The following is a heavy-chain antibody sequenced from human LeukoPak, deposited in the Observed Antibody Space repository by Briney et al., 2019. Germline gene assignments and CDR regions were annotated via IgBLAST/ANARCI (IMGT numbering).Heavy chain of an antibody. CDR3: PRVVNYYDVRGYSFDL. J-gene: IGHJ2*01. Sequence: PSGTLSLTCSVAGGSISTRDYYWGWIRPAPGKGREWIASIYYTGSTYYKPSLSSRATMTVDTSKTQLSLKLRTVTDADTAVYYCPRVVNYYDVRGYSFDLWGRGTLVTVSS. CDR2: IYYTGST. V-gene: IGHV4-39*02. CDR1: GGSISTRDYY. D-gene: IGHD3-22*01.